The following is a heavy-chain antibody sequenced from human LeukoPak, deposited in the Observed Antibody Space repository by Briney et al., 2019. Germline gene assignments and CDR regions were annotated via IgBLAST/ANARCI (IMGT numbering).Heavy chain of an antibody. CDR1: GFTFSSYG. CDR3: ARDSQAAGYAFDI. V-gene: IGHV3-33*01. J-gene: IGHJ3*02. D-gene: IGHD6-13*01. CDR2: VWYDGGHK. Sequence: GRSLRLSCAASGFTFSSYGMHWVRQAPGKGLEWVAVVWYDGGHKYYAESVKGRFTISRNNSKNTLYLQMNSLRADDTAVYYCARDSQAAGYAFDIWGQGTMLTVSS.